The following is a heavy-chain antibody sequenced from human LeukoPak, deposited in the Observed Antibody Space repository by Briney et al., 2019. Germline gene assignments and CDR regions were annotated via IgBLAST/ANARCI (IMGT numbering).Heavy chain of an antibody. J-gene: IGHJ4*02. CDR3: ARVEGYSGYDYFDY. V-gene: IGHV3-48*01. CDR2: ISSSSSTI. D-gene: IGHD5-12*01. CDR1: RFTFSSYS. Sequence: GGSLRLSCAASRFTFSSYSMNWVRQAPGKGLEWVSYISSSSSTIYYADSVKGRFTISRDNAKNSLYLQMNSLRAEDTAVYYCARVEGYSGYDYFDYWGQGTLVTVSS.